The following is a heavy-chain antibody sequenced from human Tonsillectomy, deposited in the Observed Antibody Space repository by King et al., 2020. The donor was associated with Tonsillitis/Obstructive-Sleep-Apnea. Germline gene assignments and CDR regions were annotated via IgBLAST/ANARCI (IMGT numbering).Heavy chain of an antibody. Sequence: VQLVESGGGLVQPGRSLRLSCAASGFTFVDHAMHWVRQAPGKGLEWVSGISWNSGSIVYADSVKGRFTISRDNAKNSLYLQMNSLRVEDTAFYYCAKGPYSNYVGGVDYWGQGTLVTVSS. CDR1: GFTFVDHA. J-gene: IGHJ4*02. CDR3: AKGPYSNYVGGVDY. CDR2: ISWNSGSI. D-gene: IGHD4-11*01. V-gene: IGHV3-9*01.